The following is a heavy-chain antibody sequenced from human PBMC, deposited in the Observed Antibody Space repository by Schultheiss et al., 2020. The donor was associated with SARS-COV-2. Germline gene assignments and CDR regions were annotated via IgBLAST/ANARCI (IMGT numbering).Heavy chain of an antibody. Sequence: GGSLRLSCSASGFTFSSYAMHWVRQAPGKGLEYVSAISSNGGSTYYADSVKGRFTISRDNSKNTLYLQMNSLRAEDTAVYYCAKQPTAGGEYAEYFQHWGQGTLVTVSS. CDR2: ISSNGGST. CDR1: GFTFSSYA. V-gene: IGHV3-64*04. CDR3: AKQPTAGGEYAEYFQH. D-gene: IGHD6-13*01. J-gene: IGHJ1*01.